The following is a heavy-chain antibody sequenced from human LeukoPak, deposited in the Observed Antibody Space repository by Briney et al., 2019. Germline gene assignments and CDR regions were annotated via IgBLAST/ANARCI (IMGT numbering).Heavy chain of an antibody. CDR2: TYYRSKWYN. CDR3: ARDQGPRSRQPGIAVAGYAWFDP. D-gene: IGHD6-19*01. V-gene: IGHV6-1*01. CDR1: GDSVSSNSAA. J-gene: IGHJ5*02. Sequence: SQTLSLTCAISGDSVSSNSAAWNWIRQSPSRGPEWLGRTYYRSKWYNDYAVSVKSRITINPDTSKNQFSLQLNSVTPEDTAVYYCARDQGPRSRQPGIAVAGYAWFDPWGQGTLVTVSS.